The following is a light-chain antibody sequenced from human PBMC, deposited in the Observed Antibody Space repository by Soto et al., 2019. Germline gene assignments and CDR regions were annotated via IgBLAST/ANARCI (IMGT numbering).Light chain of an antibody. CDR2: DAS. V-gene: IGKV3-11*01. Sequence: DIVLTQSPSTLSLSAGERATLFCRASQRIDKFLAWYQQKAGQVPRLLILDASTRHTVVPGRFNGSRSGTAFTLTISSLEPEDFAVYYCQQHNSAPLTFGGGTRV. J-gene: IGKJ4*01. CDR1: QRIDKF. CDR3: QQHNSAPLT.